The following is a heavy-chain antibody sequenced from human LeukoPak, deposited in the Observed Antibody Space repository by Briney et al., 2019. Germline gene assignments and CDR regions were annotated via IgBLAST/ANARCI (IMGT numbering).Heavy chain of an antibody. V-gene: IGHV3-30*04. D-gene: IGHD6-13*01. J-gene: IGHJ3*02. CDR1: GFTFSSYA. Sequence: GRSLRLSCAATGFTFSSYAMHWVRQAPGKGLEGVAVISYDGSNKNYADSVKGRFTIARDNSKNTLYLQMNSLRAEDTAVYYCARDRAAAGFDAFDIWGQGTMVTVSS. CDR2: ISYDGSNK. CDR3: ARDRAAAGFDAFDI.